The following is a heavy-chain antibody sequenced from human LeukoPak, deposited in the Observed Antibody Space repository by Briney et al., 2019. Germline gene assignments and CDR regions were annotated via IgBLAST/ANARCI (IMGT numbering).Heavy chain of an antibody. D-gene: IGHD5-12*01. CDR3: ARSNIVATNPHDY. J-gene: IGHJ4*02. CDR1: GGIFSDYA. V-gene: IGHV1-69*10. CDR2: FIPVLGTA. Sequence: ASVKVSCKASGGIFSDYALNWVRQAPGQGLEWMGVFIPVLGTANSTQNFQDRVSITADISTHTVYMELSSLKSEDTAVYYCARSNIVATNPHDYWGQGTLVTVSS.